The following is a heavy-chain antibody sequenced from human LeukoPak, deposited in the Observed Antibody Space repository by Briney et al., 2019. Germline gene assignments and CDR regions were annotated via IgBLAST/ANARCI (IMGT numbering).Heavy chain of an antibody. D-gene: IGHD3-22*01. V-gene: IGHV4-39*01. J-gene: IGHJ6*03. CDR2: IYHSGST. CDR3: ARGRYYYDSGGYQSPYYYMDV. CDR1: GGSISINSYY. Sequence: PSETLSLTCTVSGGSISINSYYWGWIRQPPGKGLEWIGSIYHSGSTYYNPSLRSRLTISADTSKNQFSLKLSSVTAADTAVYYCARGRYYYDSGGYQSPYYYMDVWGKATTVTVSS.